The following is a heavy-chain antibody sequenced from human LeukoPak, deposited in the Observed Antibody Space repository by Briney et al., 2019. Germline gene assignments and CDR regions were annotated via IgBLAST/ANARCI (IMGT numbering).Heavy chain of an antibody. V-gene: IGHV3-20*04. CDR2: INWNGGST. J-gene: IGHJ5*02. Sequence: GGSLRLSCAASGFTFDDYGMSWVRQAPGKGLEWVSGINWNGGSTGYADSVKGRFTISRDNAKNSLYLQMNSLRAEDTALYYCARAAFEYSSSYNWFDPWGQGTLVTVSS. CDR3: ARAAFEYSSSYNWFDP. D-gene: IGHD6-6*01. CDR1: GFTFDDYG.